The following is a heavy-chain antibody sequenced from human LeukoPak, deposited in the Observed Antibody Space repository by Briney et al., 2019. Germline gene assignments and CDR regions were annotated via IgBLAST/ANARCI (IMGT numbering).Heavy chain of an antibody. V-gene: IGHV1-24*01. CDR3: ARDTGGRDYDILTGYYST. CDR1: GYTLTELS. CDR2: FYPEDGET. D-gene: IGHD3-9*01. J-gene: IGHJ4*02. Sequence: ASVKVSCKVSGYTLTELSMHWVRQAPGKGLEWMGGFYPEDGETIYATKFQGRVTMTEDTSTDTAYMDLSSLRSDDTAVYYCARDTGGRDYDILTGYYSTWGQGTLVTVSS.